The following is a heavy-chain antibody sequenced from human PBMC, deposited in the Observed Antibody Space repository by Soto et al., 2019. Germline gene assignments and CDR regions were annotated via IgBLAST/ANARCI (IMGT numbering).Heavy chain of an antibody. CDR1: GGSISSYY. J-gene: IGHJ5*02. Sequence: SETLSLTCTVSGGSISSYYWSWIRQPPGKGLEWIGYIYYSGSTNYNPSLKSRVTISVDTSKNQFSLKLSSVTAADTAVYYCARDRGSSEGGSWFDPWGQGTLVTVSS. D-gene: IGHD6-6*01. CDR3: ARDRGSSEGGSWFDP. V-gene: IGHV4-59*01. CDR2: IYYSGST.